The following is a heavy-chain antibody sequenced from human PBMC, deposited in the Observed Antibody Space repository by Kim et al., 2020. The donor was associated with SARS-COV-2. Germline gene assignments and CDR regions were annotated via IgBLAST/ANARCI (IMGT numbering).Heavy chain of an antibody. V-gene: IGHV4-39*01. J-gene: IGHJ4*02. CDR2: IYYSGST. CDR1: GGSISSSSYY. CDR3: ARTRRDKNDY. Sequence: SETLSLTCTVSGGSISSSSYYWGWIRQPPGKGLEWIGSIYYSGSTYYNPSLKSRVTISVDTSKNQFSLKLSSVTAADTAVYYCARTRRDKNDYWGQGTLVTVSS.